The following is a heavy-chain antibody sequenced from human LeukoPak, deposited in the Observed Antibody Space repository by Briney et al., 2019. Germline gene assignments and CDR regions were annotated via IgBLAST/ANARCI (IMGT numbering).Heavy chain of an antibody. J-gene: IGHJ4*02. Sequence: PSETLSLTCAVYGGSFSGYYWSWIRQPPGKGLEWIGEINHSGGTNYNPSLKSRVTITVDTSKNQFSLKLSSVTAADTAVYYCARGGYSGYADFDYWGQGTLVTVSS. CDR2: INHSGGT. D-gene: IGHD5-12*01. V-gene: IGHV4-34*01. CDR1: GGSFSGYY. CDR3: ARGGYSGYADFDY.